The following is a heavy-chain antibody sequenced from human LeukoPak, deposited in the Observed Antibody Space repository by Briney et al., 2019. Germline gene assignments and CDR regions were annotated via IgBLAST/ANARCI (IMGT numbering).Heavy chain of an antibody. CDR1: GFTFSIYS. J-gene: IGHJ5*02. CDR2: ISGSSSTI. V-gene: IGHV3-48*04. CDR3: ARADSTLSARRVNWFDP. D-gene: IGHD2-2*01. Sequence: LPGGSLRLSSAASGFTFSIYSMNWVRQAPGKGLEWDSYISGSSSTIYYADSVKGRFTISRDNADNSLYLQMNSLRAEDTAVYYCARADSTLSARRVNWFDPWGQGTLVTVSS.